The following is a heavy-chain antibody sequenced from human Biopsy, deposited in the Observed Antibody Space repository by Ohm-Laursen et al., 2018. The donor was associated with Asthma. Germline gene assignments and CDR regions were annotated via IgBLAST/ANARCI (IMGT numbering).Heavy chain of an antibody. Sequence: LSLTCAASGFSFSNFAIHWVRQAPGKGLKWVGVISKDASTQDYADSVKGRFTMAGDNSKNTLDLQMNSLREEGTAVYYCVRDGTDDAFDIWGQGTVVSVSS. D-gene: IGHD1-1*01. J-gene: IGHJ3*02. CDR3: VRDGTDDAFDI. CDR2: ISKDASTQ. CDR1: GFSFSNFA. V-gene: IGHV3-30*05.